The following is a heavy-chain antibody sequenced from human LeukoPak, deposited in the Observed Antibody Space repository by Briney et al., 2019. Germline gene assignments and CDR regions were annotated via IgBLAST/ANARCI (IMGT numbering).Heavy chain of an antibody. CDR1: GGSISGYF. D-gene: IGHD5-12*01. J-gene: IGHJ4*02. V-gene: IGHV4-4*07. CDR3: AREPTSGREPTSGRPLDY. CDR2: IYSSGSN. Sequence: SETLSLTCTVSGGSISGYFWTWIRQPAGKGLEWIGRIYSSGSNNYNPSLKSRVTMSLDTSKNHFSLNLTSVTAADTAVYYCAREPTSGREPTSGRPLDYWGQGTLATVSS.